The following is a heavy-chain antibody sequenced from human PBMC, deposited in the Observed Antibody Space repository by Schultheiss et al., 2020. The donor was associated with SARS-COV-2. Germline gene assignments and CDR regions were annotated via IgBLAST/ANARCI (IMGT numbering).Heavy chain of an antibody. D-gene: IGHD2-2*01. CDR3: ARDGAPVDIVVVPAANNWFDP. J-gene: IGHJ5*02. Sequence: GGSLRLSCAASGFTFSSYGMHWVRQAPGKGLVWVSRINSDGSSTSYADSVKGRFTISRDNAKNSLYLQMNSLRAEDTAVYYCARDGAPVDIVVVPAANNWFDPWGQGTLVTVSS. V-gene: IGHV3-74*01. CDR1: GFTFSSYG. CDR2: INSDGSST.